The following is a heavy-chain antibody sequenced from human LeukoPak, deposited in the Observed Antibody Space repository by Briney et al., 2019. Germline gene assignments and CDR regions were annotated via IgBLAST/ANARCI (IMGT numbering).Heavy chain of an antibody. CDR2: INPNDGDT. Sequence: GASVQVSCKASGYTFTDYYMHWVRQAPGQGFERMGWINPNDGDTNYAQKFQGRVTMTRDTSISTAHMEVSRLRSDDTAVYYCARANFLYCSSSTCLFDYWGQGTLATVSS. CDR3: ARANFLYCSSSTCLFDY. D-gene: IGHD2-2*01. V-gene: IGHV1-2*02. J-gene: IGHJ4*02. CDR1: GYTFTDYY.